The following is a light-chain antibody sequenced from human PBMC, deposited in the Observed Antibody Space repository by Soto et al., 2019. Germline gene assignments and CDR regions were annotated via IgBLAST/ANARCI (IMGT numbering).Light chain of an antibody. CDR1: QDISIW. Sequence: DIQMTQSPSTLSASVGDRVIITCRASQDISIWLAWFQQKPGKAPKLLIYRASSLESGVPSRFSGSGSGTEFILTISSLQPDDFATYYCQHYNTYSGTFGPGTKVDIK. J-gene: IGKJ3*01. V-gene: IGKV1-5*03. CDR3: QHYNTYSGT. CDR2: RAS.